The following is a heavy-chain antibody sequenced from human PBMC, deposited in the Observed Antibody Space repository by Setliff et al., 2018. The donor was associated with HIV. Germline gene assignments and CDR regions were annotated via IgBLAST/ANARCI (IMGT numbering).Heavy chain of an antibody. CDR3: ARSPHNYDILTGYRSRGGAFDI. D-gene: IGHD3-9*01. V-gene: IGHV4-59*01. J-gene: IGHJ3*02. Sequence: PSETLSLTCTVSGGSISSYYWSWIRQPPGKGLEWTGYIYYSGSTNYNPSLKSRVTISVDTSKNQFSLKLSSVTAADTAVYYCARSPHNYDILTGYRSRGGAFDIWGQGTMVTVSS. CDR1: GGSISSYY. CDR2: IYYSGST.